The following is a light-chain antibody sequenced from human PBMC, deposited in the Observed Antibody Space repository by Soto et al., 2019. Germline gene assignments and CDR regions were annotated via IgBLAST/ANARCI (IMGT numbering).Light chain of an antibody. CDR2: DAS. J-gene: IGKJ5*01. CDR3: QQRSNWIT. Sequence: EIVLTQSPATLSASPGERATLSCRASQSININLAWYQQKPGQAPRLLIYDASNRATGIPARFSGSGSGTDFTLTISSLEPEDFAVYYCQQRSNWITFGQGTRLEI. V-gene: IGKV3-11*01. CDR1: QSININ.